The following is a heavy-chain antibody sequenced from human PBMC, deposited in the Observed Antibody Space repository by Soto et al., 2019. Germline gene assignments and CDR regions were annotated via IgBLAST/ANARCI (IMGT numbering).Heavy chain of an antibody. D-gene: IGHD5-18*01. Sequence: GGSLRLSCAASGFTFNSYAMSWVRQAPGKGLEWVSTIIGSGGSTYYADSVKGRFSVSRDNSKNTLYLQMNSLRAEDTAVFYCGRGGSDSPMAPGYWGQGTLVTVSS. CDR1: GFTFNSYA. CDR3: GRGGSDSPMAPGY. J-gene: IGHJ4*02. CDR2: IIGSGGST. V-gene: IGHV3-23*01.